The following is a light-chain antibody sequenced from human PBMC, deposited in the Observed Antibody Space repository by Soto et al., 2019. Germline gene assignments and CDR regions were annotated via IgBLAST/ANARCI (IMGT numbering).Light chain of an antibody. J-gene: IGKJ1*01. CDR3: QQYSNWWT. CDR2: GAS. CDR1: QSINSN. V-gene: IGKV3-15*01. Sequence: VMTQSPATLSVSPGERATLSCTASQSINSNLAWYQQRPGQAPRLLIYGASTRAAGIPARFSGSGFRTEFTLTISSLQSEEFAVYYCQQYSNWWTFGQGAKVEIE.